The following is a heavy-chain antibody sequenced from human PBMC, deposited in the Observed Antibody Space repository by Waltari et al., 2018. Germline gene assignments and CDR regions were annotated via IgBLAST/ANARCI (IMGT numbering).Heavy chain of an antibody. CDR2: IYYSGST. CDR1: GGSISSHY. CDR3: ARMGVATTYYYYYGMDV. J-gene: IGHJ6*02. Sequence: QVQLQESGPGLVKPSEPLSLTCTVSGGSISSHYWSWIRQPPGKGLEWIGYIYYSGSTNYNPSLKSRVTISVDTSKNQFSLKLSSVTAADTAVYYCARMGVATTYYYYYGMDVWGQGTTVTVSS. D-gene: IGHD5-12*01. V-gene: IGHV4-59*11.